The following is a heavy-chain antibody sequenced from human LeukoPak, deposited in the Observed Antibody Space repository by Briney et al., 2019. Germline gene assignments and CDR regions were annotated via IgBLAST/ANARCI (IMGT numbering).Heavy chain of an antibody. CDR3: ARTVEWELLGPLDY. Sequence: GGSLRLSCAASGFTFSSYGMHWVRQAPGKGLEWVAVISYDGSNKYYADSVKGRFTISRDNSKNTLYLQMNSLRAEDTAVYYCARTVEWELLGPLDYWGQGTLVTVSS. D-gene: IGHD1-26*01. CDR2: ISYDGSNK. CDR1: GFTFSSYG. V-gene: IGHV3-30*19. J-gene: IGHJ4*02.